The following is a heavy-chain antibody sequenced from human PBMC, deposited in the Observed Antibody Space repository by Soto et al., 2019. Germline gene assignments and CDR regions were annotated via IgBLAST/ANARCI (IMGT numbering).Heavy chain of an antibody. J-gene: IGHJ3*02. Sequence: QVQLVQSGAEVKKPGASVKVSCKASGYTFTGHYMHWVRQAPGQGLEWMGWINPNSGGTNYAQKFQGRVTMTRAKYISTGYMGLGRLGSDDRAVYCCGREGGGCSSTSCYRGGDAFDIWGQGTMVTVSS. V-gene: IGHV1-2*02. CDR3: GREGGGCSSTSCYRGGDAFDI. CDR2: INPNSGGT. D-gene: IGHD2-2*01. CDR1: GYTFTGHY.